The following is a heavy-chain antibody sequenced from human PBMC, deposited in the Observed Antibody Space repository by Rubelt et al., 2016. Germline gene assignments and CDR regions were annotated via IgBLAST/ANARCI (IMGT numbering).Heavy chain of an antibody. J-gene: IGHJ4*02. CDR3: ARHTDYDYVCFDY. CDR2: IYYSGST. D-gene: IGHD3-16*01. V-gene: IGHV4-59*08. CDR1: GGSISSYY. Sequence: QVQLQESGPGLVKPSETLSLTCTVSGGSISSYYWSWIRQPPGKGLEWIGYIYYSGSTNYNPPRQSRFTISVDTSKNQFSLKLSSVTAADTAVYYCARHTDYDYVCFDYWGQGTLVTVSS.